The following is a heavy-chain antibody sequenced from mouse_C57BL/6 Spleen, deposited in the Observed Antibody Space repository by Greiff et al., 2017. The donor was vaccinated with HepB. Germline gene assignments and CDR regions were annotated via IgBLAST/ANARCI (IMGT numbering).Heavy chain of an antibody. CDR2: ISDGGSYT. D-gene: IGHD1-1*01. Sequence: EVQGVESGGGLVKPGGSLKLSCAASGFTFSSYAMSWVRQTPEKRLEWVATISDGGSYTYYPDNVKGRFTISRDNAKNNLYLQLSHLKSEDTAMYYCARGLIRFPYAMDYWGQGTSVTVSS. V-gene: IGHV5-4*01. CDR1: GFTFSSYA. J-gene: IGHJ4*01. CDR3: ARGLIRFPYAMDY.